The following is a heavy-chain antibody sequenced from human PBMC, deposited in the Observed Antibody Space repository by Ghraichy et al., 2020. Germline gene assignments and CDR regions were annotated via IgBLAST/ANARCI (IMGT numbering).Heavy chain of an antibody. V-gene: IGHV3-7*03. CDR2: IHQYGSEK. CDR3: ARGRDYFDY. CDR1: GFTFSSYW. J-gene: IGHJ4*02. Sequence: GGSLRLSCAASGFTFSSYWMTWVRQAPGKGLEWVANIHQYGSEKYYVDSVKGRFTISRDNAENSLYLQMNSLRADDTAMYYCARGRDYFDYWGQGTLVTVSS.